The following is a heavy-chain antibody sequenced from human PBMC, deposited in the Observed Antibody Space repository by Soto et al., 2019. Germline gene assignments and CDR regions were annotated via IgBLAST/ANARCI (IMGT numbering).Heavy chain of an antibody. CDR2: ISHYKGNT. J-gene: IGHJ4*02. Sequence: QVQLMQSGAEVKKPGASVKVSCRASGYTFTNCGIAWVRQAPGQGLEWMGWISHYKGNTHYAQKFQGRVTMTTDTSTSTAYMELRSLRSDDSAVYYCARDLDGSGGYYTDYWGQGTLVTVSS. CDR1: GYTFTNCG. CDR3: ARDLDGSGGYYTDY. D-gene: IGHD3-10*01. V-gene: IGHV1-18*01.